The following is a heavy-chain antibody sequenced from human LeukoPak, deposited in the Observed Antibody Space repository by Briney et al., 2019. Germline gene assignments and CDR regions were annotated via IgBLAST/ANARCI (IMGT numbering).Heavy chain of an antibody. V-gene: IGHV4-61*02. J-gene: IGHJ6*03. CDR1: AGSISSGSYY. CDR3: ARGPGLYYYYYMDV. Sequence: SESLSLTCTVSAGSISSGSYYWGWIRQPAGKGLEWIGRIYTSGSTNYNPSLKSRVTISVDTSKNQFSLKLSSVTAADTAVYYCARGPGLYYYYYMDVWGKGTTVTVSS. CDR2: IYTSGST.